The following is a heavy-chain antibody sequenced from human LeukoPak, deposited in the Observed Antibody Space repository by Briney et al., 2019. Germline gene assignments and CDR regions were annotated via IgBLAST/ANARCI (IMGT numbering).Heavy chain of an antibody. D-gene: IGHD3-10*01. CDR3: GKESPGTGGYWIDS. CDR1: GFTFRSYW. CDR2: ISKDGRGI. V-gene: IGHV3-74*03. J-gene: IGHJ5*01. Sequence: GGSLRLSCAASGFTFRSYWMHWVRQAPGKGLVWGARISKDGRGIKYADSVKGRFTISRDNAKNTLFLQMNSLRVDDTAVYYCGKESPGTGGYWIDSWGQGTLVTVSS.